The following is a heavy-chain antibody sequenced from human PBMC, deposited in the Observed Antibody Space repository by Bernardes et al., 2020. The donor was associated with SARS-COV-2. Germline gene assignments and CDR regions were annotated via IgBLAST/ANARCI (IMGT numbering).Heavy chain of an antibody. D-gene: IGHD6-19*01. CDR3: ARDSSGWHYFDY. CDR1: GGSIRSSY. J-gene: IGHJ4*02. V-gene: IGHV4-4*07. CDR2: MYTSGST. Sequence: SATLATTCTVSGGSIRSSYWSWMRQPAGTGLAWIGRMYTSGSTNYNPSLKSRVTMSVDTSKNQFSLKLSSVTAADTAVYYCARDSSGWHYFDYWGQGTLVTVSS.